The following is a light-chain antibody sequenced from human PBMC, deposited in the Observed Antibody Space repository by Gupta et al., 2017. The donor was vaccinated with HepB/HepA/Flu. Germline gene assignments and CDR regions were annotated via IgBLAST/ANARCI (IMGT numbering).Light chain of an antibody. Sequence: DIVMTHSPDSLAVSLGERATIDCKSSQNLLYSSNNKNYLAWYQQKPGQPPRLLIYWASTRESGVPDRFRGSGSGTDFTLTISSLQAEDVAVYYCQQYYSSLWTFGRGTKVEIK. CDR3: QQYYSSLWT. J-gene: IGKJ1*01. CDR2: WAS. V-gene: IGKV4-1*01. CDR1: QNLLYSSNNKNY.